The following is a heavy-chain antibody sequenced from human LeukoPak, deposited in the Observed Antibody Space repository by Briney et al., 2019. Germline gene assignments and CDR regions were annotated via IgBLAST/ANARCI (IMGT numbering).Heavy chain of an antibody. J-gene: IGHJ6*03. CDR1: GFTFSDYY. CDR3: ARESGYCSSTSCTTYYYMDV. D-gene: IGHD2-2*01. Sequence: GGSLRLSCAASGFTFSDYYMSWIRQAPGKGVEWVSYISSSGRTIYYADSLKGRFTISRDNAKNSLYLQMNSLRAEDTAVYYCARESGYCSSTSCTTYYYMDVWGKGTTVTVSS. V-gene: IGHV3-11*04. CDR2: ISSSGRTI.